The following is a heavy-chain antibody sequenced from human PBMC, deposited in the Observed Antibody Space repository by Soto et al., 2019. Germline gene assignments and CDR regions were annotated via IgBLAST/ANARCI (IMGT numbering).Heavy chain of an antibody. CDR1: GYTFRSYC. J-gene: IGHJ5*02. CDR2: ISGDSGET. CDR3: SRAISSTWAKSWLDP. D-gene: IGHD1-26*01. Sequence: GLLLQSGGEVKKPGASVTVSCKASGYTFRSYCVSWVRQVPGQGLEWMGWISGDSGETTYAPSFRDRLTLTADASATTAYMELRNLRSEDTAVYYCSRAISSTWAKSWLDPWGQGTLITVSS. V-gene: IGHV1-18*04.